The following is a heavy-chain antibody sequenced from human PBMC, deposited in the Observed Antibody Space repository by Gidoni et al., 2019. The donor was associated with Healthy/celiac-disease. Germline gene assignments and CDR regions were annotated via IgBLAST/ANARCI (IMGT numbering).Heavy chain of an antibody. D-gene: IGHD1-26*01. J-gene: IGHJ4*02. Sequence: QLQLQESGPGLVKPSETLSLTCTVSGGSISSSSYYWGGIRQPPGKGLEWIGSIYYSGSTYYNPSLKSRVTISVDTSKNQFSLKLSSVTAADTAVYYCARKLVGFDYWGQGTLVTVSS. CDR3: ARKLVGFDY. CDR1: GGSISSSSYY. V-gene: IGHV4-39*01. CDR2: IYYSGST.